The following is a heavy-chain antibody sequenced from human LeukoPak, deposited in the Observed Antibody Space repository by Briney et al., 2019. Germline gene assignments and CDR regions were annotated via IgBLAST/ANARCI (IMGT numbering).Heavy chain of an antibody. V-gene: IGHV3-74*01. D-gene: IGHD2-15*01. CDR1: GFTFSSYW. CDR2: INSDGSSR. Sequence: PGGSLRLSCAASGFTFSSYWMHWVCQAPGKGLVWVSRINSDGSSRTYADSVKGRFTISRDNAKNTLSLQMNSLRTEDTAVYYCAREVCIGGSCSVFGYWGQGTLVTVSS. CDR3: AREVCIGGSCSVFGY. J-gene: IGHJ4*02.